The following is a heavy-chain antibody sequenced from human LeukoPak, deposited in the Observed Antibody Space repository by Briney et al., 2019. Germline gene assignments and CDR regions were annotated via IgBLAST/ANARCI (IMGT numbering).Heavy chain of an antibody. Sequence: GGSLRLSCAASGFTVSSNYMSWVRQAPGKGLEWVSVIYSGGSTYYADSVKGRFTISRDNSKNTLYLQMSSLRAEDTAVYYCARSRVYYYYGMDVWGQGTTVTVSS. V-gene: IGHV3-66*01. CDR1: GFTVSSNY. CDR2: IYSGGST. J-gene: IGHJ6*02. CDR3: ARSRVYYYYGMDV.